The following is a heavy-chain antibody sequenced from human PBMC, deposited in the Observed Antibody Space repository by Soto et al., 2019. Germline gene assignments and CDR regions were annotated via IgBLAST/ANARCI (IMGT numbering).Heavy chain of an antibody. D-gene: IGHD6-19*01. CDR3: ARAIAVAGTGGFY. CDR2: IDTDGSTT. Sequence: GGSLRLSCAASGFTFTSYWMHWVRQAPGKGLVWVSRIDTDGSTTSYADAVKGRFTISRDNAKNTLYLQMSSLRAEDTAVYYCARAIAVAGTGGFYWGQGILVTVSS. CDR1: GFTFTSYW. J-gene: IGHJ4*02. V-gene: IGHV3-74*01.